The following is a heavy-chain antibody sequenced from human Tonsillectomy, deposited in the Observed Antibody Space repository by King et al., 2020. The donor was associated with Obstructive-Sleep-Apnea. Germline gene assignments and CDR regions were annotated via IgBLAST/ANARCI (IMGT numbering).Heavy chain of an antibody. D-gene: IGHD2-8*02. V-gene: IGHV3-49*03. Sequence: DVQLVESGGGLVQPGRSLRLSCTASGFTFGDYAMSWFRQAPGKGLEWVGFIRSKAYGGTTEYAASVKGRFTISRDDSKSIAYLQINSLKTEETALYYFTRDGHHTGGDYYYYGMDVWGQGTTVTVSS. J-gene: IGHJ6*02. CDR3: TRDGHHTGGDYYYYGMDV. CDR1: GFTFGDYA. CDR2: IRSKAYGGTT.